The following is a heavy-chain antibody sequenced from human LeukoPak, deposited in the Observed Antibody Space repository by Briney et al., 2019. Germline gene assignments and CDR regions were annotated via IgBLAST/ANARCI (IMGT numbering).Heavy chain of an antibody. V-gene: IGHV5-51*01. CDR3: VRSPACSSGTCYPNWFDP. CDR2: TYPGDSNT. Sequence: GESLRISCKGSGYSFTNNWIGWVRQMPGKGLEWMGITYPGDSNTRYSPSFQGQVTISADKSISSAYLQWSSLKASDTAMYYCVRSPACSSGTCYPNWFDPWGQGTLVTVSS. D-gene: IGHD2-15*01. J-gene: IGHJ5*02. CDR1: GYSFTNNW.